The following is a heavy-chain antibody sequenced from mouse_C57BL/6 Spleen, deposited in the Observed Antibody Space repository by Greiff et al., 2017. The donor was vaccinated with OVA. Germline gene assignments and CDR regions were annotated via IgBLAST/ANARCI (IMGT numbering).Heavy chain of an antibody. Sequence: VQLQQSGPELVKPGASVKISCKASGYTFTDYYMNWVKQSHGKSLEWIGDINPNNGGTSYNQKFKGKATLTVDKSSSTAYMELRSLTSEDSAVYYCATTVVATGFDYWGQGTTLTVSS. V-gene: IGHV1-26*01. CDR2: INPNNGGT. J-gene: IGHJ2*01. CDR3: ATTVVATGFDY. CDR1: GYTFTDYY. D-gene: IGHD1-1*01.